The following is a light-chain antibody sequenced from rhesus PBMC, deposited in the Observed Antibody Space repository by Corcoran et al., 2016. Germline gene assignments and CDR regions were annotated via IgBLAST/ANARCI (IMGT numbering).Light chain of an antibody. CDR3: QQRNNFPPT. CDR2: DAS. V-gene: IGKV1-38*01. J-gene: IGKJ1*01. Sequence: DIQLTQSPSSLSASVGDRVTITCRASQGISSYLAWYQPKSGKAPKLLIYDASNLQSGVPSRFSGSGSGTECTLTISSLQPEDFATYYCQQRNNFPPTFGQGTKVEIK. CDR1: QGISSY.